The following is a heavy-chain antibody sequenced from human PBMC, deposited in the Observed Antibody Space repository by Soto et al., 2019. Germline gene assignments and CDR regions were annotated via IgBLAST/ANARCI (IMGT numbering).Heavy chain of an antibody. CDR1: GDGKNSRG. D-gene: IGHD5-12*01. CDR3: ARVGDDSGYAVMDY. Sequence: LSWKAPGDGKNSRGRCSPRQDTGQGLEWTGWIGASTANTNYAQKLQGRVTMTTDTSTSTASMELRSPRSDDTAVYYCARVGDDSGYAVMDYWGQGTLVTVSS. CDR2: IGASTANT. V-gene: IGHV1-18*01. J-gene: IGHJ4*02.